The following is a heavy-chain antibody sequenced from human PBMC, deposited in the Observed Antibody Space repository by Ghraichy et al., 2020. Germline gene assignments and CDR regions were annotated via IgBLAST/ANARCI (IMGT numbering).Heavy chain of an antibody. CDR3: ARAPGYCSGGSCYSVWYFDL. V-gene: IGHV4-59*01. Sequence: SQTLSLTCTVSGGSISSYYWSWIRQPPGKGLEWIGYIYYSGSTNYNPSLKSRVTISVDTSKNQFSLKLSSVTAADTAVYYCARAPGYCSGGSCYSVWYFDLWGRGTLVTVSS. CDR1: GGSISSYY. CDR2: IYYSGST. D-gene: IGHD2-15*01. J-gene: IGHJ2*01.